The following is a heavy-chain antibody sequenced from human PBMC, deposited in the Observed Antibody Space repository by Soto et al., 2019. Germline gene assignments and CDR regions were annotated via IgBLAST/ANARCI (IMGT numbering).Heavy chain of an antibody. CDR1: ELTFSSYG. CDR3: ARESEDLTSNFDY. V-gene: IGHV3-21*06. Sequence: ELHLVESGGGLVKPGGSLRLSCAASELTFSSYGMNWVRQAPGKGLEWVSAISSSTNYIYYGDSMKGRFTISRDNAKNSLYLEMNSLGAEDTAVYYCARESEDLTSNFDYWGQGTLVTVSS. J-gene: IGHJ4*02. CDR2: ISSSTNYI.